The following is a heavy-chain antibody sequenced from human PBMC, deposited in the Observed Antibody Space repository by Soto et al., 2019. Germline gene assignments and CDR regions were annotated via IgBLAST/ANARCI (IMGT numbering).Heavy chain of an antibody. CDR2: IYYSGST. D-gene: IGHD6-13*01. CDR1: GGSISSSSYY. CDR3: ARHLMYSSIHFDY. J-gene: IGHJ4*02. V-gene: IGHV4-39*01. Sequence: QLQLQESGPGLVKPSETLSLTCTVSGGSISSSSYYWGWIRQPPGKGLEWIGSIYYSGSTYYNPSLKSRVTISVDTSKNQFSLKLSSVTAADTAVYYCARHLMYSSIHFDYWGQGTLVTVSS.